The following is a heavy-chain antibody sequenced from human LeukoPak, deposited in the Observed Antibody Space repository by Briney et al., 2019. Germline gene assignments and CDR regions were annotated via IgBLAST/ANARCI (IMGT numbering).Heavy chain of an antibody. CDR2: INTDGSNT. D-gene: IGHD3-3*01. V-gene: IGHV3-74*03. CDR1: GFTFSSYW. Sequence: PGGSLRLSCAASGFTFSSYWMHWVRQAPGKGLVWVSRINTDGSNTTYADSVKGRFTISRDNAKNTLYLQMNSLRADDTAVYYCAREPLSSGWSIDYWGQGTLVTVSS. CDR3: AREPLSSGWSIDY. J-gene: IGHJ4*02.